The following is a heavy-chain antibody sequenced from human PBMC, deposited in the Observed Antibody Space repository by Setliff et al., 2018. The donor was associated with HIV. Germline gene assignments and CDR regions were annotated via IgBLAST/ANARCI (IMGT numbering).Heavy chain of an antibody. CDR1: GFTFSNYA. CDR2: ISGSGIST. V-gene: IGHV3-23*01. Sequence: PGGSLRLSCAASGFTFSNYAMRWVRQAPGKGLAWVSGISGSGISTYNADSVKGRFTISRDNSNNTLYLQMRSLRDEDTAVYLCANLWELGAWGQGTLVTVSS. D-gene: IGHD3-16*01. CDR3: ANLWELGA. J-gene: IGHJ5*02.